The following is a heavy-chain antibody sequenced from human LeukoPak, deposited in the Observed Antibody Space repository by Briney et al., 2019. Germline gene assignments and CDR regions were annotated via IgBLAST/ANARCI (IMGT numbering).Heavy chain of an antibody. Sequence: SGGSLRLSCAASGFTFSSYSMNWVRQAPGKGLEWVSSISSSSSYIYYADSVKGRFTISRDNAKNSLYLQMNSLRAEDTAVYYCARPHRTERNYYGSGADMDVWGKGTTVTVSS. V-gene: IGHV3-21*01. J-gene: IGHJ6*04. D-gene: IGHD3-10*01. CDR1: GFTFSSYS. CDR2: ISSSSSYI. CDR3: ARPHRTERNYYGSGADMDV.